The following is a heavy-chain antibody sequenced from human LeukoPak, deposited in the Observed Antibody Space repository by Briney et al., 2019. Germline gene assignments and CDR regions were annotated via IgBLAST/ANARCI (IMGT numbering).Heavy chain of an antibody. CDR1: GFSFPYG. CDR3: ARDYGGSSPFDY. Sequence: GGSLRLSCEASGFSFPYGMSWVRQAPGKGLEWVSGITNSGENTYYADSVKGRFTISRDNAKNSLYLQMNSLRAEDTAVYYCARDYGGSSPFDYWGQGTLVTVSS. V-gene: IGHV3-21*06. J-gene: IGHJ4*02. CDR2: ITNSGENT. D-gene: IGHD4-23*01.